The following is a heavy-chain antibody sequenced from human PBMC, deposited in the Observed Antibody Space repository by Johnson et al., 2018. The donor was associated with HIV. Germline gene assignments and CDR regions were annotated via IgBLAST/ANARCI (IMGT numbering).Heavy chain of an antibody. V-gene: IGHV3-49*03. CDR1: GFTFGEYA. CDR3: SRGIAAAGTPVAFDV. J-gene: IGHJ3*01. Sequence: VHLVDSGGGLVQPGRSLRLSCTTSGFTFGEYAMSWFRQAPGKGLEWVSFIRSKAYGGTTEYAASVKGRFIISRADSKSIAYLQMTSLKTEDTGVYYCSRGIAAAGTPVAFDVWGQGTMVIVFS. D-gene: IGHD6-13*01. CDR2: IRSKAYGGTT.